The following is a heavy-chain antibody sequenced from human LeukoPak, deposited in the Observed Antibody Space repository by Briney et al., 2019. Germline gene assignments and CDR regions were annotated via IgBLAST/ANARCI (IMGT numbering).Heavy chain of an antibody. CDR1: GFTFSSYG. D-gene: IGHD1-26*01. CDR2: IWYDGSNK. J-gene: IGHJ4*02. CDR3: AKDVYSGSYHFDS. V-gene: IGHV3-33*06. Sequence: QSGGSLRLSCAASGFTFSSYGMHWVRQAPGKGLEWVAVIWYDGSNKYYADSVKGRFTISRDNSKNTLYLQMNSLRAEDTAVYYCAKDVYSGSYHFDSWGQGTLVTVSS.